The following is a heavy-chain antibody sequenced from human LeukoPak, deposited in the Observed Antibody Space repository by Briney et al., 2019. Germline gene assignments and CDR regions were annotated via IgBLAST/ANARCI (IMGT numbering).Heavy chain of an antibody. CDR3: ASSPMGYCSGGSCYQVDY. J-gene: IGHJ4*02. CDR2: MNPNSGNT. V-gene: IGHV1-8*03. CDR1: GYTFTSYD. Sequence: ASVKVSCKASGYTFTSYDINWVRQATGQGLEWMGWMNPNSGNTGYAQKFQGRVTITTDESTSTAYMELSSLRSEDTAVYYCASSPMGYCSGGSCYQVDYWGQGTLVTVSS. D-gene: IGHD2-15*01.